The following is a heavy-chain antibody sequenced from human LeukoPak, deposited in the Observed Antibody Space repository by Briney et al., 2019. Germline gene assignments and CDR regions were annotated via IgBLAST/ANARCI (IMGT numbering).Heavy chain of an antibody. J-gene: IGHJ4*02. Sequence: AAVKVSCKASGYTFTSYGISWVRQAPGQGLEWMGWISAYNGNTNYAQKLQGRVTMTTDTSTSTAYMELRSLRSEDTAVYYCARDGGRRDGYNVFDYWGQRTLVTVSS. CDR3: ARDGGRRDGYNVFDY. CDR1: GYTFTSYG. CDR2: ISAYNGNT. D-gene: IGHD5-24*01. V-gene: IGHV1-18*01.